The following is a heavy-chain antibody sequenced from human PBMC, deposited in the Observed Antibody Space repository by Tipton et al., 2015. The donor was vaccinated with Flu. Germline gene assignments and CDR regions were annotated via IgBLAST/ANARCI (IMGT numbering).Heavy chain of an antibody. CDR2: IHYSGST. Sequence: GLVKPSETPSLTCTVSGDSISTYYWTWVRQPPGKGLEWIGNIHYSGSTIYNPSLKSRLTISLDTSENQFPLDLASVTAADTAVYYCAKGAGWLHHLALNYYYALDVWGQGTTVTVSS. CDR3: AKGAGWLHHLALNYYYALDV. D-gene: IGHD5-24*01. J-gene: IGHJ6*02. CDR1: GDSISTYY. V-gene: IGHV4-59*01.